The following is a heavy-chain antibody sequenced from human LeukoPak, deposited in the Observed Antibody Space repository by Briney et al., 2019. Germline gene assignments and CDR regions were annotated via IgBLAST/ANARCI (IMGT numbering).Heavy chain of an antibody. CDR1: GGSITGYY. CDR2: IHYTGAT. D-gene: IGHD3-9*01. CDR3: GRGNILTGYCFDF. Sequence: SETLSLTCAVYGGSITGYYWSWIRQTPGRGLEWVGEIHYTGATSYNPSLKSRATISTDASKNQFSLRLSSVTAADTAVYYCGRGNILTGYCFDFWGQGALVTVSS. V-gene: IGHV4-34*01. J-gene: IGHJ4*02.